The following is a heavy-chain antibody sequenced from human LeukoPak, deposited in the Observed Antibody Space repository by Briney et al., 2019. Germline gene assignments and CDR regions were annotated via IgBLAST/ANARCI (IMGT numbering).Heavy chain of an antibody. D-gene: IGHD3-10*01. J-gene: IGHJ4*02. V-gene: IGHV4-59*03. Sequence: SETLSLTCTVAGGSISNYFWSWIRQPPGKGLEWVGHVFYNGSTNCNPSLKSRVTISRDTSSIRFSLKLSSVTAADTAVYYCARGDDLGYDWGQGTLVTVSS. CDR3: ARGDDLGYD. CDR1: GGSISNYF. CDR2: VFYNGST.